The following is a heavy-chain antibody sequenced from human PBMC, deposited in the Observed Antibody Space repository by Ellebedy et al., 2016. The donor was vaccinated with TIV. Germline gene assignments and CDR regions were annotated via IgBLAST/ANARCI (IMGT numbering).Heavy chain of an antibody. D-gene: IGHD6-13*01. CDR3: ARLYSSSWYGFDY. CDR1: GFTVSSNY. Sequence: GESLKISCAASGFTVSSNYMTWVRQAPGKGLEWVSVIYSGGSTYYADSVKGRFTISRDNSKNTLYLQMNSLRAEDTAVYNCARLYSSSWYGFDYWGQGTLVTVSS. J-gene: IGHJ4*02. V-gene: IGHV3-66*01. CDR2: IYSGGST.